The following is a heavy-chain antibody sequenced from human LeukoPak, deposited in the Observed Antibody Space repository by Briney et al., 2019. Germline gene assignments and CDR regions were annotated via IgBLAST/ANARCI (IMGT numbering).Heavy chain of an antibody. V-gene: IGHV3-21*01. CDR3: ARDGVFRVVQFDY. Sequence: PGGSLRLSCAASGFTFSSCSMNWVRQAPGKGLEWVSSIRSSSSYIYYADSVKGRFTISRDNDKNSLYLQMNRLRAEDTAVYYCARDGVFRVVQFDYWGQGTLVTVSS. J-gene: IGHJ4*02. D-gene: IGHD3-3*01. CDR1: GFTFSSCS. CDR2: IRSSSSYI.